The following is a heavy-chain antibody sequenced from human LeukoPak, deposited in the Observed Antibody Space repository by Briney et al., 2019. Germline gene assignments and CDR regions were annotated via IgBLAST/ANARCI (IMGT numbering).Heavy chain of an antibody. J-gene: IGHJ4*02. V-gene: IGHV3-74*01. CDR1: GFTFDDYA. D-gene: IGHD1-20*01. CDR3: LRDLNWSLDQ. CDR2: IKSDGITI. Sequence: GRSLRLSCAASGFTFDDYAMHWVRQAPGKGLEWVSRIKSDGITITYADSVKGRFTISRDNAKNTLYLQMNSLRAEDTAVYYCLRDLNWSLDQWGQGTLVTVSS.